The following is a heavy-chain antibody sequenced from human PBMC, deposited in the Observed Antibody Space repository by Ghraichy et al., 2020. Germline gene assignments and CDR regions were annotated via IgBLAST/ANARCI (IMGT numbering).Heavy chain of an antibody. Sequence: GESLNISCAASGFTFSSYAMSWVRQAPGKGLEWVSATSGSGDSTYYADSVKGRFTISRDNSKNTLYLQMNSLRAEDTAVYYCAKGPPHGLNVYVLSNWGQGTLVTVSS. J-gene: IGHJ4*02. CDR1: GFTFSSYA. CDR3: AKGPPHGLNVYVLSN. D-gene: IGHD2/OR15-2a*01. V-gene: IGHV3-23*01. CDR2: TSGSGDST.